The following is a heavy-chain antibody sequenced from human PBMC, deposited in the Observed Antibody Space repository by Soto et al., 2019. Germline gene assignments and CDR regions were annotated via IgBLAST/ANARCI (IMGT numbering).Heavy chain of an antibody. CDR2: IYYSGST. V-gene: IGHV4-61*08. J-gene: IGHJ4*02. Sequence: SETLSLTSTVSGGSVSSGGYYWSWIRQPPGKGLEWIGYIYYSGSTNYNPSLKSRVTISVDTSKNQFSLKLSSVTAADTAVYYCARFGSGSYYTPGKMYYFDYWGQGTLVTVSS. D-gene: IGHD3-10*01. CDR3: ARFGSGSYYTPGKMYYFDY. CDR1: GGSVSSGGYY.